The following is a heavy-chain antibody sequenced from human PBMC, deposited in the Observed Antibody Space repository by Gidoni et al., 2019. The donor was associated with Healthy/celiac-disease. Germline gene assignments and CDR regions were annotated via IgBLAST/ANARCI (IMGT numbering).Heavy chain of an antibody. CDR3: ARDPRRYCSSTSCYGWFDP. Sequence: QVQLVQSGAEVKKPGASVKVSCKASGYTFTGYYMHWVRQAPGQGLEWMGWINPNSGGTNYAQKFQGRVTMTRDTSISTAYMELSRLRSDDTAVYYCARDPRRYCSSTSCYGWFDPWGQGTLVTVSS. J-gene: IGHJ5*02. CDR2: INPNSGGT. D-gene: IGHD2-2*01. V-gene: IGHV1-2*02. CDR1: GYTFTGYY.